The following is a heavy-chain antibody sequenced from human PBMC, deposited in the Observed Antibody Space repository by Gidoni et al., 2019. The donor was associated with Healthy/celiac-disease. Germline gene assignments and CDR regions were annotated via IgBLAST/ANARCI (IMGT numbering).Heavy chain of an antibody. V-gene: IGHV3-23*04. J-gene: IGHJ6*02. CDR1: GLNISSYA. CDR2: IRRSGGSP. Sequence: EVQRGETAGGLVQPGGSLRLSCAASGLNISSYAMSWVRQAPGKGLVLFLAIRRSGGSPSYADSVKVRFPPSRDNSQITLYLHMTSLLAADTAVCYCAKAPPLAGYSYYYGMAVWGHGTTVTVSS. D-gene: IGHD6-19*01. CDR3: AKAPPLAGYSYYYGMAV.